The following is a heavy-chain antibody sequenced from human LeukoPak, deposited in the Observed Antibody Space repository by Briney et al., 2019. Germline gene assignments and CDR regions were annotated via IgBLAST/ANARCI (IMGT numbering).Heavy chain of an antibody. CDR3: ARTDRGYSYGYYYYYGMDV. V-gene: IGHV4-59*01. J-gene: IGHJ6*02. Sequence: SETLSLTCTVSGGSISSYYWSWIRQPPGKGLEWIGYIYYSRSTNYNPSLKSRVTISVDTSKNQFSLKLSSVTAADTAVYYCARTDRGYSYGYYYYYGMDVWGQGTTVTVSS. CDR2: IYYSRST. D-gene: IGHD5-18*01. CDR1: GGSISSYY.